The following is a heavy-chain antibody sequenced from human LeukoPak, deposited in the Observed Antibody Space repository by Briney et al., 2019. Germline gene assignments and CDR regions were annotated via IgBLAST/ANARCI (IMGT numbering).Heavy chain of an antibody. CDR2: ISWNSGSI. V-gene: IGHV3-9*01. CDR1: GFTFDDYA. CDR3: AKGSNSGYDHPVDY. D-gene: IGHD5-12*01. J-gene: IGHJ4*02. Sequence: PGRSLRLSCAASGFTFDDYAMHWVRQAPGKGLEWVSGISWNSGSIGYADSVKGRFTISRDNAKNSLYLQMNSLRAEDTALYYCAKGSNSGYDHPVDYWGQGTLVTVSS.